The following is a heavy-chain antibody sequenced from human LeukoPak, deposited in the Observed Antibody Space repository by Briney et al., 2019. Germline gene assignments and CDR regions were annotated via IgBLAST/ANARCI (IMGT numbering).Heavy chain of an antibody. Sequence: QAGGSLRLSCAGSRFTFSSYSMNWVRQAPGKGLEWVSYINSGRSTIYYAASVNGRFTISRDNAKNSLYLQMNSLRGEDTAVYYCARDGVVVAGTRRAFDIWGQGTMVTVSS. J-gene: IGHJ3*02. CDR2: INSGRSTI. CDR1: RFTFSSYS. CDR3: ARDGVVVAGTRRAFDI. D-gene: IGHD6-19*01. V-gene: IGHV3-48*01.